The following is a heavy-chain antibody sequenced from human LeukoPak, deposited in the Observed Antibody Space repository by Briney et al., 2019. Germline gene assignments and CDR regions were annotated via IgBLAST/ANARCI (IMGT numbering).Heavy chain of an antibody. CDR1: GFTFSTYY. V-gene: IGHV3-74*01. D-gene: IGHD3-10*01. CDR2: ISGDGTTT. J-gene: IGHJ4*02. Sequence: GGALRLSCAASGFTFSTYYMHWVRQAPGKGLVWVSRISGDGTTTNYAVSVKGRFTISRDNAKNTLYLRMNSLRAEDTAVYYCARELPFDYWGQGTLVTVSS. CDR3: ARELPFDY.